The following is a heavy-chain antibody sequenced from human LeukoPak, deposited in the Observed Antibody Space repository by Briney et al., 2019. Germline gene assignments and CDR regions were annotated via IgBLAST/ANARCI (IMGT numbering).Heavy chain of an antibody. CDR1: GGTLSSYA. Sequence: GASVKVSCKASGGTLSSYAINWVRQAAGQGLEWLGWMNPYTGKTGYAQKFQGRVTFTGDTSTRTAYMEVSSLTSEDTAVYYCARAPSPYYYDSSAYYSDYWGQGTLVTVSS. V-gene: IGHV1-8*03. D-gene: IGHD3-22*01. CDR3: ARAPSPYYYDSSAYYSDY. CDR2: MNPYTGKT. J-gene: IGHJ4*02.